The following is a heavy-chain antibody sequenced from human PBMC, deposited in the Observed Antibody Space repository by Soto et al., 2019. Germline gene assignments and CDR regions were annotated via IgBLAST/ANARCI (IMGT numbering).Heavy chain of an antibody. J-gene: IGHJ4*02. Sequence: GSLRLSCAASGFTFTRYSMNWVRQAPGKGLEWVSSISSTTNYIYYGDSMKGRFTISRDNAKNSLYLEMNSLRAEDTAVYYCARESEDLTSNFDYWGQGTLVSVSS. CDR3: ARESEDLTSNFDY. CDR2: ISSTTNYI. CDR1: GFTFTRYS. V-gene: IGHV3-21*06.